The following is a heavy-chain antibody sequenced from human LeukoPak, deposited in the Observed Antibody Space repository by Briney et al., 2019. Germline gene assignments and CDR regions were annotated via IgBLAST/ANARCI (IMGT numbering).Heavy chain of an antibody. Sequence: GGSLRLSCAASGFTVSSNYMSWVRRAPGEGLEWVSVIYGTGSTYYADSVKGRFTISRDKSKNTVSLQMNGLRAEDTALYYCADAGPFSSGWFGTFHSWGQGTLVTVYS. D-gene: IGHD6-19*01. CDR2: IYGTGST. J-gene: IGHJ4*02. CDR3: ADAGPFSSGWFGTFHS. V-gene: IGHV3-66*01. CDR1: GFTVSSNY.